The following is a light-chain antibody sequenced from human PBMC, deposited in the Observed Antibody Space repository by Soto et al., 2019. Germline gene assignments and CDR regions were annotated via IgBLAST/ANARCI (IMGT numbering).Light chain of an antibody. CDR3: QQYYSTPQT. CDR1: QSVLYSPNNKNY. V-gene: IGKV4-1*01. Sequence: DIVMTQSPDSLAVSLGERATINCKSSQSVLYSPNNKNYLVWYQQKPGQPPKLLIYWASTRKSGVPDRFSGSESGTDFTLTISSLQAEDVAVYYCQQYYSTPQTFGQGTKVEIK. J-gene: IGKJ1*01. CDR2: WAS.